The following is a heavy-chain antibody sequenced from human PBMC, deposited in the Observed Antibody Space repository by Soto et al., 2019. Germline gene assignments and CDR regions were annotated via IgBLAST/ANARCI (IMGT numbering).Heavy chain of an antibody. D-gene: IGHD5-12*01. CDR1: GFTVSSSNY. CDR3: HGYGY. Sequence: EVQLVESGGGLIQPGGSLRLSCVVSGFTVSSSNYMSWVRQAPGKGLEWVSVIYTGGTTYYADSVKGRFTISRDNSKNTLYLQMNSLSAEDRAVYYCHGYGYWGQGTLVTVSS. V-gene: IGHV3-53*01. J-gene: IGHJ4*02. CDR2: IYTGGTT.